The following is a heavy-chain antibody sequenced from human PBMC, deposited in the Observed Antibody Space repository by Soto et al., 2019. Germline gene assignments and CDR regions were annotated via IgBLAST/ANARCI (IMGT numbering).Heavy chain of an antibody. CDR3: ARYGSTFCGGWFDP. D-gene: IGHD6-13*01. CDR2: IYYSGTT. V-gene: IGHV4-59*01. J-gene: IGHJ5*02. Sequence: QVQLQESGPGLVKPSEALSLTCSVSGDSMNKYYWSWVRQPPGKGLERIGYIYYSGTTDYHPSLKRRVSLSVDTAKNLFSLKLNAVTVAATAVYYCARYGSTFCGGWFDPWGQGILVAVSS. CDR1: GDSMNKYY.